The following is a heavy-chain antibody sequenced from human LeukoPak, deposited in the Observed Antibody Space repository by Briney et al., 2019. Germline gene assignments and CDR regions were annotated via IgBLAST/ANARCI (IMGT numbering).Heavy chain of an antibody. V-gene: IGHV4-38-2*02. CDR3: ARVVLVPAQYLDV. J-gene: IGHJ6*03. D-gene: IGHD2-2*01. CDR1: GYSISSGYY. CDR2: IYHSRSN. Sequence: SETLSLTCTVSGYSISSGYYWCGIRQPPPKGLEWSGSIYHSRSNYYNPSLKSRVTISVDTSKNQFSLKLSSVTASDTAVYYCARVVLVPAQYLDVWGKGTTVTVSS.